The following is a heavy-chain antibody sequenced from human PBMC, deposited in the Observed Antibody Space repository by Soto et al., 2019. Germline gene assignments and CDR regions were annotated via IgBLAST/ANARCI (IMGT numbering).Heavy chain of an antibody. CDR2: IIPIFGTA. J-gene: IGHJ4*02. Sequence: SVKVSCKASGGTFSSYAISWVRQAPGQGLEWMGGIIPIFGTANYAQKFQGRVTITADESTSTAYMELSSLRSEDTAVYYCANGRGLDEYVWGSYRTFDYWGQGTQVTVSS. CDR1: GGTFSSYA. V-gene: IGHV1-69*13. D-gene: IGHD3-16*01. CDR3: ANGRGLDEYVWGSYRTFDY.